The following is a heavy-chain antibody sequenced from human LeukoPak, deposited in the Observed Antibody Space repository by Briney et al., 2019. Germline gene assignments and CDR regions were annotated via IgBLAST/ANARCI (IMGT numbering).Heavy chain of an antibody. D-gene: IGHD4-17*01. CDR1: GFTFSSYG. J-gene: IGHJ6*02. V-gene: IGHV3-30*03. CDR2: ISYDGSNK. Sequence: GGSLRLSCAASGFTFSSYGMHWVRQAPGKGLEWVAVISYDGSNKYYADSVKGRFTISRDNSKNTLYLQMNSLRAEDTAVYYCARSFGDYLGFYYYYGMDVWGQGTTVTVSS. CDR3: ARSFGDYLGFYYYYGMDV.